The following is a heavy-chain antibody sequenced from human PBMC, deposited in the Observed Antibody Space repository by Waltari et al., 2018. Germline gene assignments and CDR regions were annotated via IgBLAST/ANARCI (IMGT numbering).Heavy chain of an antibody. CDR2: IYYSGST. J-gene: IGHJ6*02. CDR3: ARDGTYGMDV. D-gene: IGHD1-26*01. Sequence: QVQLQESGPGLVKPSETLSLTCTVSGGSISSYYWSWIRQPPGKGLEWIGYIYYSGSTNYNPSLKSRVTISVDTSKNQFSLKLSSVTAADTVVYYCARDGTYGMDVWGQGTTVTVSS. V-gene: IGHV4-59*01. CDR1: GGSISSYY.